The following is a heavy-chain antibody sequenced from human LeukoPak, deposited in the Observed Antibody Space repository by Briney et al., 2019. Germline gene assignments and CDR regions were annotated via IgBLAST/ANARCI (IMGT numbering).Heavy chain of an antibody. CDR1: GFTFGSYW. CDR3: ARAPSEIGGYYPEYFRH. Sequence: GGSLRLSCAASGFTFGSYWMHWVRQAPGKGLVWVSRIKSDGSTNYADSVKGRFTISRDNAKNTVSLQMNSLRAEDTGVYYCARAPSEIGGYYPEYFRHWGQGTLVTVSS. J-gene: IGHJ1*01. V-gene: IGHV3-74*01. D-gene: IGHD3-22*01. CDR2: IKSDGST.